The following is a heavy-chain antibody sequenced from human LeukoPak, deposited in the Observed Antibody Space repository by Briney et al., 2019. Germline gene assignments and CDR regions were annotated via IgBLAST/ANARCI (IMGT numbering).Heavy chain of an antibody. Sequence: SETLSLTCTVSGGSISSGGYYWSWIRQHPGKGLEWIGYIYYGGSTYYNPSLKSRVTISVDTSKNQFSLKLSSVTAADTAVYYCASTRRRLDAFDIWGQGTMVTVSS. CDR3: ASTRRRLDAFDI. CDR2: IYYGGST. V-gene: IGHV4-31*03. J-gene: IGHJ3*02. CDR1: GGSISSGGYY.